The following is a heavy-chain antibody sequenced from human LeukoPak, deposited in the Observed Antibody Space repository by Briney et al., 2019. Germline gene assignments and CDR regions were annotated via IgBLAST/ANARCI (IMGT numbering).Heavy chain of an antibody. J-gene: IGHJ4*02. Sequence: GRSLRLSCAASGFTFDDYAMHWVRQAPAKGLEWVSGISWNSGSIGYADSVKGRFTISRDNAKNSLYLQMNSLRAEDTALYYCAKDSYDILTGAIDYWGQGTLVTVSS. CDR2: ISWNSGSI. D-gene: IGHD3-9*01. CDR1: GFTFDDYA. V-gene: IGHV3-9*01. CDR3: AKDSYDILTGAIDY.